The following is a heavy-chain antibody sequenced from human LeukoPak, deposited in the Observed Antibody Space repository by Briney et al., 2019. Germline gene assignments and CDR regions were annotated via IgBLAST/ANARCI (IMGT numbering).Heavy chain of an antibody. J-gene: IGHJ6*02. V-gene: IGHV1-18*01. D-gene: IGHD2-21*02. Sequence: ASVKVSCKASGYTFTSYGISWVRQAPGQGLEWMGWTSAYNGNTNYAQKLQGRVTMTTDTSTSTAYMELRSLRSDDTAVYYCARHYCGGDCYLYYYGMDVWGQGTTVTVSS. CDR1: GYTFTSYG. CDR3: ARHYCGGDCYLYYYGMDV. CDR2: TSAYNGNT.